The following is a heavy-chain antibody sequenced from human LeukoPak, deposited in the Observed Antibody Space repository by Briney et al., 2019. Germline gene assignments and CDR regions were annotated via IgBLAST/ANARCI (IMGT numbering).Heavy chain of an antibody. J-gene: IGHJ4*02. CDR1: GFTFSSYW. CDR2: ISSSRSTK. V-gene: IGHV3-48*02. Sequence: GGSLRLSCTASGFTFSSYWMNWVRQAPGKGLEWVSYISSSRSTKYYADSVKGRFTISRDNGKNSLYLQINSLRDEDTAVYYCARDHALGLDYWGQGTLVTVSS. CDR3: ARDHALGLDY. D-gene: IGHD1-26*01.